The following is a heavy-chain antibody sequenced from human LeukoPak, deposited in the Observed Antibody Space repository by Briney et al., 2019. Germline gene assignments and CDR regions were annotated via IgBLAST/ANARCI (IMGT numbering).Heavy chain of an antibody. CDR1: GFTVSSNY. Sequence: PGGSLRLSCAASGFTVSSNYMSWVRQAPGKGLQWVSVIYSGGSTYYADSVKGRFTISRDNSKNTLYLQMNSLRAEDTAVYYCARGRWLLPEFDYWGQGTLVTVSS. D-gene: IGHD3-22*01. CDR3: ARGRWLLPEFDY. CDR2: IYSGGST. J-gene: IGHJ4*02. V-gene: IGHV3-53*01.